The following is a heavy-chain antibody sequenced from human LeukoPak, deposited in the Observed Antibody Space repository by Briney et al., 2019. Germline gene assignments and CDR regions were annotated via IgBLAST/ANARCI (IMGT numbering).Heavy chain of an antibody. CDR1: GFTVSNNY. D-gene: IGHD2-15*01. CDR2: IYSDGST. CDR3: ATRYRSSTLALGY. Sequence: GGSLRLSCGASGFTVSNNYMTWVRQAPGKGLEWVSIIYSDGSTYYADSVKGRFTISRDNSKNTLYLQMNSLRAEDTAVYYCATRYRSSTLALGYWGQGTLVTVSS. V-gene: IGHV3-53*01. J-gene: IGHJ4*02.